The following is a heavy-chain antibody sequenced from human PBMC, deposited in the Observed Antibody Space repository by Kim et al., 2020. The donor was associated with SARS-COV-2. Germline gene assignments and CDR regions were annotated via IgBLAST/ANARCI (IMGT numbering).Heavy chain of an antibody. V-gene: IGHV3-7*03. CDR3: ARFEQRRRLYCSSTSCQTNWLDP. Sequence: GGSLRLSCAASGFTFSSYWMSWVRQAPGKGLEWVANIKQDGSEKYYVDSVKGRFTISRDNAKNSLYLQMNSLRAEDTAVYYCARFEQRRRLYCSSTSCQTNWLDPWGKGTLVTVCS. CDR1: GFTFSSYW. CDR2: IKQDGSEK. D-gene: IGHD2-2*01. J-gene: IGHJ5*02.